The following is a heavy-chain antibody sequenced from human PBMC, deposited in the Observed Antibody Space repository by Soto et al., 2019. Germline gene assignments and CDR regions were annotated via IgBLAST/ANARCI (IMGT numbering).Heavy chain of an antibody. V-gene: IGHV1-8*01. D-gene: IGHD3-10*01. J-gene: IGHJ2*01. CDR3: ATVYYYGSGGRSYWYFDL. CDR2: MNPNSGNT. Sequence: QVQLVQSGAEVKKPGASVKVSRKASGYTFTSYDINWVRQATGQGLEWMGWMNPNSGNTGYAQKFQGRVTMTRNTSISTAYMELSSLRSEDTAVYYCATVYYYGSGGRSYWYFDLWGRGTLVTVSS. CDR1: GYTFTSYD.